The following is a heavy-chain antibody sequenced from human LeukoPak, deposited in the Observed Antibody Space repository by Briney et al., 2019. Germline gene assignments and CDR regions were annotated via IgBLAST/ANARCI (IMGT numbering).Heavy chain of an antibody. D-gene: IGHD3-22*01. CDR3: ARGKYYYDSSGYLAWAFDI. Sequence: PEGSLRLSCAASGFTFSSYWMHWVRQAPGNGLVWVSCINSDGSSTSYADSVKGRFTISRDNAKNTLYLQMNSLRAEDTAVYYCARGKYYYDSSGYLAWAFDIWGQGTMVTVSS. V-gene: IGHV3-74*01. CDR2: INSDGSST. J-gene: IGHJ3*02. CDR1: GFTFSSYW.